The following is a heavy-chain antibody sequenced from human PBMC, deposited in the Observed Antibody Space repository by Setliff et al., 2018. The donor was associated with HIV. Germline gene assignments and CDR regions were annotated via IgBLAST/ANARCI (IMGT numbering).Heavy chain of an antibody. CDR2: INHNSGGG. CDR3: ARDLVAVANTFYYYYMDV. CDR1: GYTFTGHD. Sequence: ASVKVSCKASGYTFTGHDLHWVRQAPGQGLEWMGWINHNSGGGNYAQNFQGRVTMTRDTSISTAYMELSRLRSDDTAVYYCARDLVAVANTFYYYYMDVWGKGTTVTVSS. V-gene: IGHV1-2*02. J-gene: IGHJ6*03. D-gene: IGHD6-19*01.